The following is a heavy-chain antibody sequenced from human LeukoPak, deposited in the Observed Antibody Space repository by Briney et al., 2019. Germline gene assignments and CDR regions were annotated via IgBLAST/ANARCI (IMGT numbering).Heavy chain of an antibody. CDR2: IYYSGST. CDR3: ALLKGYYDN. V-gene: IGHV4-39*01. CDR1: GGSISSSSYY. Sequence: SETLSLTCTVSGGSISSSSYYWGWIRQPPGKGLEWIGSIYYSGSTYYNPSLKSRVTISVDTSKNQFSLKLSSVIAADTAVYYCALLKGYYDNWGQGTLVTVSS. D-gene: IGHD2-15*01. J-gene: IGHJ4*02.